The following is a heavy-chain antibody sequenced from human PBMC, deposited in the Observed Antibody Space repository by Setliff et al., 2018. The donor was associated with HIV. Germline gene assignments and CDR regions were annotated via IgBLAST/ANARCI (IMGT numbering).Heavy chain of an antibody. CDR1: GFTFSSYG. V-gene: IGHV3-30*03. CDR3: ARSGYSGYDWNWFDP. CDR2: ISYDGSNK. Sequence: GGSLRLSCAASGFTFSSYGMHRVRQAPGKGLEWVSLISYDGSNKYYADSVKGRFSISRDNPKNTVYLQMNSLRAEDTAVYYCARSGYSGYDWNWFDPWGQGTLVTVSS. J-gene: IGHJ5*02. D-gene: IGHD5-12*01.